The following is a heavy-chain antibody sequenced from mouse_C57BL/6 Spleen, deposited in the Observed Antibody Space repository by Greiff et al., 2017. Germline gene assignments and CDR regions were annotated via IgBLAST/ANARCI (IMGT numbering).Heavy chain of an antibody. D-gene: IGHD2-1*01. CDR3: ASPYLPRGY. CDR1: GYTFTSYW. J-gene: IGHJ2*01. Sequence: VQLQQPGAELVRPGTSVKLSCTASGYTFTSYWMHWVKQRPGQGLEWIGVIDPSDSYTNYNQKFKGKATFTVDTSSSTAYMQLNSLTSEDSAVYYCASPYLPRGYWGQGTTLTVSS. V-gene: IGHV1-59*01. CDR2: IDPSDSYT.